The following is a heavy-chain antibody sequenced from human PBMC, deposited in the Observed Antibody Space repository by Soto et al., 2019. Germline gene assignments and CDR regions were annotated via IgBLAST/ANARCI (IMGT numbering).Heavy chain of an antibody. J-gene: IGHJ6*03. CDR1: GFTFSGSA. V-gene: IGHV3-73*01. CDR3: TSSDSNYYYYYYYMDV. D-gene: IGHD1-7*01. Sequence: GGSLRLSCAASGFTFSGSAMHWVRQASGKGLEWVGRIRSKANSYATAYAASVKGRFTISRDDSKNTAYLQMNSLKTEDTAVYYCTSSDSNYYYYYYYMDVWGKGTTVTVSS. CDR2: IRSKANSYAT.